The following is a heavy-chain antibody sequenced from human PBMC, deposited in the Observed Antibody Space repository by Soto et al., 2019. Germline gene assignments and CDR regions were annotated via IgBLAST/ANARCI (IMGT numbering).Heavy chain of an antibody. Sequence: GASVKVSCKASGYTFSNFAMHWVRQAPGQRLEWMGWINAGNWNTKYSQKFQGRVTITGDTSASTAYIELSSLRAEDTAVYYCARDPNIVLVPAAIYYYYGMDVWGQGTTVTVSS. D-gene: IGHD2-2*01. J-gene: IGHJ6*02. CDR1: GYTFSNFA. CDR2: INAGNWNT. CDR3: ARDPNIVLVPAAIYYYYGMDV. V-gene: IGHV1-3*01.